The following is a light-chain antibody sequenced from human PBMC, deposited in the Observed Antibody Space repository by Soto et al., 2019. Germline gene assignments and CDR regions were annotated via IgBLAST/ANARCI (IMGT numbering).Light chain of an antibody. V-gene: IGKV2-40*01. CDR2: TLS. J-gene: IGKJ5*01. CDR1: QSLLRSHDGNTY. Sequence: DIVMTQTPLSLPVTPGEPASISCRSSQSLLRSHDGNTYLDWYLQKPGQSPQLLIYTLSYRASGVPDRFSGSGSGTEFTLTISSLQSEDFAVYYCQQYNNWPPITFGQGTRLEIK. CDR3: QQYNNWPPIT.